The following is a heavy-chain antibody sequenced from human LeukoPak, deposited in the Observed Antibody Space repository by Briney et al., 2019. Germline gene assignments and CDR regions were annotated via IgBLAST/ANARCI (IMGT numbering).Heavy chain of an antibody. Sequence: SETLSLTCAVYGGSFSGYYWSWIRQPPGKGLEWIGEINHSGSTNYNPSLKSRVTISVDTSKNQFSLKLRSVTAADTGVYYCARLVSQTEPRFDLWGQGTLLTVSS. V-gene: IGHV4-34*01. CDR3: ARLVSQTEPRFDL. CDR1: GGSFSGYY. J-gene: IGHJ5*02. D-gene: IGHD6-13*01. CDR2: INHSGST.